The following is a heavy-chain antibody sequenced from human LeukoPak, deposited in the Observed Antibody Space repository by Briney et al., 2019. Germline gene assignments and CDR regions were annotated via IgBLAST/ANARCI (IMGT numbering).Heavy chain of an antibody. CDR3: ARDHFDSSGYHYLLGYFEH. CDR1: GYTFSNYY. J-gene: IGHJ1*01. D-gene: IGHD3-22*01. V-gene: IGHV1-46*01. Sequence: ASVKVSCKASGYTFSNYYAHWVRQAPGQGLEWMGIIKPSGGGTSYALKFQGRVTLTRDTSTSTAYMELSSLRSEDTAVYYCARDHFDSSGYHYLLGYFEHWGQGTLVTVSS. CDR2: IKPSGGGT.